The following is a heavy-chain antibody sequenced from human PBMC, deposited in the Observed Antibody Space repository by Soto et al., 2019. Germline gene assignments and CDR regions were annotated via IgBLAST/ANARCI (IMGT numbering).Heavy chain of an antibody. CDR3: AKDSQYSSCWNWFDP. CDR2: ISGSGGTA. J-gene: IGHJ5*02. CDR1: GFSFSTFA. D-gene: IGHD6-19*01. Sequence: PVGSMRLSCAGSGFSFSTFALSWVRQAPGKGLDWVSVISGSGGTAYYADSVKGRLTISRDNSKNTLYLQMNSLRAEDTAVYYCAKDSQYSSCWNWFDPWGQGTLVTVAS. V-gene: IGHV3-23*01.